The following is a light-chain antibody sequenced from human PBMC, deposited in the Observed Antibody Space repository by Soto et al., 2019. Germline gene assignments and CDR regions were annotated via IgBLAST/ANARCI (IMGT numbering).Light chain of an antibody. V-gene: IGLV2-14*01. Sequence: QSALTQPASVSGSPGQSIIISCTGTSSDVGGYKYVSWYQQHPGKAPKLMIYEVSNRPSGVSNRFSGSKSGNTASLTISGLQAEDEADYYCNSYTSSSTLLFGGGTQLTVL. CDR2: EVS. CDR3: NSYTSSSTLL. CDR1: SSDVGGYKY. J-gene: IGLJ2*01.